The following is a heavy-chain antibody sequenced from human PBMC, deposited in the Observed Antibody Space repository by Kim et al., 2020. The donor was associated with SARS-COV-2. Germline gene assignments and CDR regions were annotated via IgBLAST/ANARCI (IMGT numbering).Heavy chain of an antibody. CDR2: IWSDGGNK. CDR3: AKVKQIIGGWSFDL. CDR1: GFTFSSYG. J-gene: IGHJ2*01. Sequence: GGSLRLSCAASGFTFSSYGMNWVRQAPGKGLEWVSVIWSDGGNKFYADSVKGRFTISRDNSKNTLYLQMNRLRAEDTAVYFCAKVKQIIGGWSFDLWGRGTLVTVSS. V-gene: IGHV3-33*03. D-gene: IGHD3-10*01.